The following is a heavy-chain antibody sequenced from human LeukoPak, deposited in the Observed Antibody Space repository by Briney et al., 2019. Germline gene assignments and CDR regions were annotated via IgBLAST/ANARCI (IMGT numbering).Heavy chain of an antibody. CDR2: INPNSGGT. D-gene: IGHD3-10*01. Sequence: ASVKVSCKASGYTFTGYYMHWVRQAPGQGLEWMGWINPNSGGTNYAQKFQGRVTMTRDTSISTAYMELSRLRSDGTAVYYCARGGESYGSGSYNLGYWGQGTLVTVSS. CDR1: GYTFTGYY. V-gene: IGHV1-2*02. J-gene: IGHJ4*02. CDR3: ARGGESYGSGSYNLGY.